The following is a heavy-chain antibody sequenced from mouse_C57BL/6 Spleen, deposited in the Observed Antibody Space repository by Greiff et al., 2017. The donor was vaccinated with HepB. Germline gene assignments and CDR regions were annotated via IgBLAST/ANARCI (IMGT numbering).Heavy chain of an antibody. CDR3: ASFYYDYDY. J-gene: IGHJ2*01. CDR2: IDPSDSYT. Sequence: VQLQQSGAELVKPGASVKLSCKASGYTFTSYWMQWVKQRPGQGLEWIGEIDPSDSYTNYNQKFKGKATLTVDTSSSTAYMQLSSLTSEDSAVYYCASFYYDYDYWGQGTTLTVSS. CDR1: GYTFTSYW. D-gene: IGHD2-4*01. V-gene: IGHV1-50*01.